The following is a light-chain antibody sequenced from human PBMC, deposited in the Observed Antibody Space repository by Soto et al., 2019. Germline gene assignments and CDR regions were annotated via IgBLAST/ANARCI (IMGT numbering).Light chain of an antibody. J-gene: IGKJ2*01. V-gene: IGKV4-1*01. CDR1: QSVLYNSNNKNH. Sequence: DFVMTQAPDSLAVSLGERATINCKSSQSVLYNSNNKNHLGWFQQKPGHPPKLLIYGASFRPSGVPDRFSGSGAGTDFTLTIGSLQAEDVAVYYCQQYYNIPFTFGQGTKVEIK. CDR2: GAS. CDR3: QQYYNIPFT.